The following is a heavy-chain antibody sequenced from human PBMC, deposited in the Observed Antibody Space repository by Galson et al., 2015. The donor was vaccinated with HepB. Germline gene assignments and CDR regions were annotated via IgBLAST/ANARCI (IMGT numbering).Heavy chain of an antibody. CDR1: GYTFTSYA. V-gene: IGHV1-3*01. Sequence: SVKVSCKASGYTFTSYAMHWVRQAPGQRLEWMGWINAGNGNTKYSQKFQGRVTITRDTSASTAYMELSSLRSEDTAVYYCAREGAWDTYYYGMDVWGQGTTVTVSS. J-gene: IGHJ6*02. CDR3: AREGAWDTYYYGMDV. CDR2: INAGNGNT. D-gene: IGHD1-26*01.